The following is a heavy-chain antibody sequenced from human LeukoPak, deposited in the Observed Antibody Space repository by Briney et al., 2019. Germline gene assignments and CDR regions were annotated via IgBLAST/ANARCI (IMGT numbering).Heavy chain of an antibody. Sequence: ASVKVSCKASGYTFTSYNINWVRQAPGQGLEWMAWMHPNNGDTGYAQKFQGRVTMTEDTSTDTAYMELSSLRSEDTAVYYCATEVSSSASLHYWGQGTLVTVSS. V-gene: IGHV1-8*02. CDR3: ATEVSSSASLHY. CDR2: MHPNNGDT. J-gene: IGHJ4*02. CDR1: GYTFTSYN. D-gene: IGHD6-6*01.